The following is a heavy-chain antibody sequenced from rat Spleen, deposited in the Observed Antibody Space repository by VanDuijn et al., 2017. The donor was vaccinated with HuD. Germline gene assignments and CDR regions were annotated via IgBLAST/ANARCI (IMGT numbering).Heavy chain of an antibody. J-gene: IGHJ2*01. Sequence: QVQLKESGPGLVQPSQTLSLTCTVSGFSLTSYNVHWVRQSTGKGLEWMGVIWSSGGTDYNSAIRSRRSISRDNSKSQVFLKVKSRKTEDTGIYYCTGHTMGIADYWGQGVMVTVSS. CDR2: IWSSGGT. CDR3: TGHTMGIADY. CDR1: GFSLTSYN. D-gene: IGHD1-9*01. V-gene: IGHV2-30*01.